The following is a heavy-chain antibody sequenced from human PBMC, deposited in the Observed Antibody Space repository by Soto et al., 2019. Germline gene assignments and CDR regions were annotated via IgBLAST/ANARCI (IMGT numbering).Heavy chain of an antibody. D-gene: IGHD6-19*01. CDR1: GGSFSGYY. CDR2: INHSGIT. V-gene: IGHV4-34*01. J-gene: IGHJ4*02. Sequence: QVLLEQWGAGLLKPSETLSLTCAVYGGSFSGYYWTWIRQPPGRGLEWLGEINHSGITDYNQSLKSRVSISIDTSKTQVSLKLNSVTAADTAVYYCAVGPRMWLAGGGYWGQGTLVTVSS. CDR3: AVGPRMWLAGGGY.